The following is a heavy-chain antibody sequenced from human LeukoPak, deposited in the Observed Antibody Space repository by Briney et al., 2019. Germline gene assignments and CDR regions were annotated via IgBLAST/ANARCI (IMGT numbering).Heavy chain of an antibody. V-gene: IGHV7-4-1*02. CDR2: ININTGNT. D-gene: IGHD6-6*01. J-gene: IGHJ4*02. CDR3: ARDVRRLGTASSGFDY. CDR1: GYTFTDYT. Sequence: ASVKVSCKTSGYTFTDYTMNWVRQAPGQGLEWMGWININTGNTRYAQGFAGRFVLSLDTSVSTAYLQISSLKAEDTAVYYCARDVRRLGTASSGFDYWGQGTLVTVSS.